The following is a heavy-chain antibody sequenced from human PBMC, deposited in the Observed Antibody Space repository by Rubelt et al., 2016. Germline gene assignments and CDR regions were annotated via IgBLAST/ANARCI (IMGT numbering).Heavy chain of an antibody. CDR1: GYTFTSYG. CDR3: ARDQLALYAFDI. CDR2: ISAYDGNT. J-gene: IGHJ3*02. V-gene: IGHV1-18*01. Sequence: QVQLVQSGAEVKKPGASVKVSCKASGYTFTSYGISWVRQAPGQGLEWMGWISAYDGNTNYAQKLQGRVTMTTDTSTSTGYMELRSLRSDDTAVYFCARDQLALYAFDIWGQGTMVTVSS. D-gene: IGHD1-1*01.